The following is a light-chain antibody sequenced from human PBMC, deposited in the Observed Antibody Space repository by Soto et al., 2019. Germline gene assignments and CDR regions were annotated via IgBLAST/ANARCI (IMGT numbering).Light chain of an antibody. CDR1: QSVDKF. V-gene: IGKV3-11*01. Sequence: ELTQSPSTLSLSPGETATLSCRASQSVDKFLAWYQQRPGQPPRLLIFDSSNRATGVPVRFSGSGSGTDFTLTISSLEPEDSAVYYCQQHNQWPITFGQGTRLEIK. CDR3: QQHNQWPIT. J-gene: IGKJ5*01. CDR2: DSS.